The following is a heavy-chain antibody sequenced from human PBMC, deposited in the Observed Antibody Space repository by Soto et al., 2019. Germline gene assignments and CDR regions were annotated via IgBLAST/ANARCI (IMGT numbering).Heavy chain of an antibody. J-gene: IGHJ4*01. CDR2: AKSEINGGAI. D-gene: IGHD3-16*01. Sequence: EVQLVESGGDSVQPGGSLRLTCAASGFTFTRAWLNWVRQAPGKGLEWVGRAKSEINGGAIDYAAPVKGRFTISIDASQNTFYLQMNSLRADDTAVYYCAADLPDWGAYAFDYWGHGTQVTVSS. V-gene: IGHV3-15*07. CDR1: GFTFTRAW. CDR3: AADLPDWGAYAFDY.